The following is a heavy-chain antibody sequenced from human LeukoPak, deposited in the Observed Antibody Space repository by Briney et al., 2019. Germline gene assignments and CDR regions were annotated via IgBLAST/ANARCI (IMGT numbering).Heavy chain of an antibody. Sequence: SETLSLTCTVSGGSISSSSYYWGWIRQPPGKGLEWIGSIYYSGSTYYNPSLKSRVTISVDTSKNQFSLKLSSVTAADTAVYYCARIGMGSGSYVYWGQGTLVTVSS. V-gene: IGHV4-39*07. CDR2: IYYSGST. J-gene: IGHJ4*02. D-gene: IGHD3-10*01. CDR1: GGSISSSSYY. CDR3: ARIGMGSGSYVY.